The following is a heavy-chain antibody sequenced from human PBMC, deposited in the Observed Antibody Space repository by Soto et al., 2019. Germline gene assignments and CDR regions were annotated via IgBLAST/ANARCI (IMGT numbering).Heavy chain of an antibody. CDR3: ASGLAQDIVVVPAALRRDYYYYGMDV. J-gene: IGHJ6*02. CDR2: ISYDGSNK. D-gene: IGHD2-2*02. Sequence: GSLRLSCAASGFTFSSYAMHWVRQAPGKGLEWVAVISYDGSNKYYADSVKGRFTISRDNSKNTLYLQMNSLRAEDTAVYYCASGLAQDIVVVPAALRRDYYYYGMDVWGQGTTVTVSS. V-gene: IGHV3-30-3*01. CDR1: GFTFSSYA.